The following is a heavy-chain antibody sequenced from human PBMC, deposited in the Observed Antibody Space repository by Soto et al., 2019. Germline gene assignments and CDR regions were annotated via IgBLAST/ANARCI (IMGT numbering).Heavy chain of an antibody. CDR2: MSSSSGTI. CDR3: ARDNGGDWGVGAFDI. V-gene: IGHV3-48*01. J-gene: IGHJ3*02. D-gene: IGHD2-21*02. Sequence: GGSLRLSCAASGFTLRSYSMNWVRQAPGKGLEWVSYMSSSSGTIYFADSVKGRFTISRDNAKNSLYLEMNSLRAEDTAVYFCARDNGGDWGVGAFDIWGQGTMVTVSS. CDR1: GFTLRSYS.